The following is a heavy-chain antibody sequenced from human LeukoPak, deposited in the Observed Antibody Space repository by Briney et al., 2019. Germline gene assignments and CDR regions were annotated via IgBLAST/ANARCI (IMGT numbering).Heavy chain of an antibody. CDR3: VRDFNWGFDY. Sequence: SQTLSLTCAISGDSVSSKSVSWGWIKQSPSGGLEFLGRTRYRSTWMTFYSLSVQSRMTINADTSRNHVSLRLNSVPPEDTALYYCVRDFNWGFDYWGQGTLVTVSS. CDR1: GDSVSSKSVS. CDR2: TRYRSTWMT. V-gene: IGHV6-1*01. D-gene: IGHD7-27*01. J-gene: IGHJ4*02.